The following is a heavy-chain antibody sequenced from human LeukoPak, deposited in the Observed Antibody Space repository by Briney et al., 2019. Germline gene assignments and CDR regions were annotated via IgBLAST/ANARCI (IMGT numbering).Heavy chain of an antibody. Sequence: GASLKVSCKASEYTFTSYDINWVRQVTGQGLEWMGWMNPNSGNTGYAQSFQGRVTMTRNTSISTAYMELSSLRSEDTAVYYCARTFRVGATTTRAFDIWAKGQWSPSLQ. CDR1: EYTFTSYD. CDR2: MNPNSGNT. CDR3: ARTFRVGATTTRAFDI. D-gene: IGHD1-26*01. V-gene: IGHV1-8*01. J-gene: IGHJ3*02.